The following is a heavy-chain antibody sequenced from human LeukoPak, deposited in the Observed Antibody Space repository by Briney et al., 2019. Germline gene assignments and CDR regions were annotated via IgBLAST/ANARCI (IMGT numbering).Heavy chain of an antibody. V-gene: IGHV3-49*04. J-gene: IGHJ4*02. CDR1: GFTFGDYG. D-gene: IGHD2-2*01. CDR3: TASDHLYCSSISCHFDF. CDR2: IQSRTYGGAK. Sequence: GGSLRLSCTVSGFTFGDYGMSWVRQAPGKGLEWVGFIQSRTYGGAKQYAASVKVKFTISRDDSKSIAYLQMNSLKTEDTAVYYCTASDHLYCSSISCHFDFWGQGNLVTVSS.